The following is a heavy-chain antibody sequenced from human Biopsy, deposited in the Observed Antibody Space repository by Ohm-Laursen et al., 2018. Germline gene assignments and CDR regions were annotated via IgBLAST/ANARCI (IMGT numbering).Heavy chain of an antibody. D-gene: IGHD3-10*01. CDR2: IYYRGNT. Sequence: GTLSLTCTVSGDSITSYFWNWIRQAPGKGLEWIGNIYYRGNTNYSPSLKGRATISLDSPKNQFSLNLNSVTATDTAVYYCARRLPLRGFAFDVWGQGTVVTVS. CDR1: GDSITSYF. J-gene: IGHJ3*01. CDR3: ARRLPLRGFAFDV. V-gene: IGHV4-59*08.